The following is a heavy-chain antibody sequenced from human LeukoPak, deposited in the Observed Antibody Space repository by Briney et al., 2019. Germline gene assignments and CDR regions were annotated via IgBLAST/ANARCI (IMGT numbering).Heavy chain of an antibody. V-gene: IGHV3-53*01. CDR2: IYSGGST. D-gene: IGHD6-19*01. CDR1: GFTVSSHY. CDR3: ARDRSSGWYTDGMDV. Sequence: PGGSLRLSCAASGFTVSSHYMSWVRQAPGKGLEWDSIIYSGGSTYYADSVKGRFTISRDNTKNTLYLQMNSLRAEDTAVYYCARDRSSGWYTDGMDVWGQGTTVTVSS. J-gene: IGHJ6*02.